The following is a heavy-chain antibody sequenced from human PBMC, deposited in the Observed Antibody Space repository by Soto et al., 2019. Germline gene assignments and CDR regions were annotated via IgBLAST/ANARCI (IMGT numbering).Heavy chain of an antibody. CDR3: ARVSVDCSGGGWYYMDV. V-gene: IGHV4-31*03. J-gene: IGHJ6*03. CDR1: GGSISSGSYY. D-gene: IGHD2-15*01. CDR2: IYYSGST. Sequence: QVRLQESGPGLVKPSQTLSLTCTVSGGSISSGSYYWSWIRQHPGKGLEWIGHIYYSGSTYDNPSLKSRVTTSVDTSKNQFSLKLSSVTAADAAVYYCARVSVDCSGGGWYYMDVWGNGTTVIFSS.